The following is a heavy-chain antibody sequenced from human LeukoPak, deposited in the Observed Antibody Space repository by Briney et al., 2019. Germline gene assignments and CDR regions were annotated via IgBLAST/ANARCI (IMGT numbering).Heavy chain of an antibody. J-gene: IGHJ4*02. Sequence: SGGSLRLSCAASEFTFSSYGMHWVRQAPGKGLEWVAVIWYDGSNKYYADSVEGRFTISRDNSKNTLYLQMNSLRADDTAVYYCAKDASTTVDTFDYWGQGTLVTVSS. CDR2: IWYDGSNK. V-gene: IGHV3-33*06. D-gene: IGHD4-23*01. CDR1: EFTFSSYG. CDR3: AKDASTTVDTFDY.